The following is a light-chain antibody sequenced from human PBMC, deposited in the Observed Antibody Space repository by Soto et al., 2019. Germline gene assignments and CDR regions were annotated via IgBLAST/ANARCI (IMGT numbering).Light chain of an antibody. CDR2: GAS. CDR3: QQYNNWSPTWT. V-gene: IGKV3-15*01. Sequence: EIVMTQSPATLSVSPGERATLSCRASQSVSSNLAWYQQKPGQAPRLLIYGASTRYTGIPARFSGSGSGTEITLTISNLQTEDCAVYNCQQYNNWSPTWTFGQGTKVEIK. CDR1: QSVSSN. J-gene: IGKJ1*01.